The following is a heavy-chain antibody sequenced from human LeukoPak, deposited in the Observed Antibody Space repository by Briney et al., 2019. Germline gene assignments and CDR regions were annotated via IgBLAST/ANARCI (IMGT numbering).Heavy chain of an antibody. J-gene: IGHJ4*02. CDR3: ARGYSGYDGYYFDY. CDR1: GGSIRSGSYS. D-gene: IGHD5-12*01. V-gene: IGHV4-61*02. Sequence: PSETLSLTCTVSGGSIRSGSYSWSWIRQPAGKGLEWIGRIYTSGSTNHNPSLKSRVSISVDASKSQFSLKLRSVTAADTAVYYCARGYSGYDGYYFDYWGQGTLVTVSS. CDR2: IYTSGST.